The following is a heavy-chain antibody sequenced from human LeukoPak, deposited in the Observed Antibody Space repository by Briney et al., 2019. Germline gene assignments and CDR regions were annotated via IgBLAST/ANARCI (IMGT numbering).Heavy chain of an antibody. CDR3: AKGQMATILGFDS. V-gene: IGHV3-23*01. J-gene: IGHJ4*02. D-gene: IGHD5-24*01. CDR1: GFMFSNYA. Sequence: GGSLRLSCAASGFMFSNYAMSWVRQAPGRGLEWVSAVKTSAGDTYYADSVKGRFTISRDNSKSTVYLQMNSLRAEDTALYYCAKGQMATILGFDSWGQGALVTVSS. CDR2: VKTSAGDT.